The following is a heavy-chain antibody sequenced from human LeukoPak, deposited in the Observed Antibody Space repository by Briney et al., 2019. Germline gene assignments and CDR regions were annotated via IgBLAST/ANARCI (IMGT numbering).Heavy chain of an antibody. CDR3: ARGGADYVIGY. D-gene: IGHD4-17*01. CDR1: GFTFSDYY. V-gene: IGHV3-11*06. Sequence: KPGGSLRLSCAASGFTFSDYYMSWIRQAPGKGLEWISFISSSSGYTNYADSVKGRFTISRDNTKNSLYLQMNNLRAEDTAVYYCARGGADYVIGYWGQGTLVTVSS. CDR2: ISSSSGYT. J-gene: IGHJ4*02.